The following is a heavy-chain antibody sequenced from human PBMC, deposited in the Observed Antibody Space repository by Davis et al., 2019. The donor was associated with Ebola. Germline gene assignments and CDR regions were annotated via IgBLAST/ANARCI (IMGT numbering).Heavy chain of an antibody. CDR3: TRRDYDILTGYYYYGMDV. J-gene: IGHJ6*02. Sequence: GESLKISCAASGFTFSGSAMHWVRQASGKGLEWVGRIRSKANSYATAYAASVKGRFTISRDDSKNTAYLQMNSLKTEATAVYYCTRRDYDILTGYYYYGMDVWGQGTTVTVSS. CDR2: IRSKANSYAT. D-gene: IGHD3-9*01. V-gene: IGHV3-73*01. CDR1: GFTFSGSA.